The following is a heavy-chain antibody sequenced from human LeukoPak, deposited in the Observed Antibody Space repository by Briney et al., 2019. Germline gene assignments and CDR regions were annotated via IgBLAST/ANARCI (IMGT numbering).Heavy chain of an antibody. CDR3: AKQAASESPVNY. Sequence: GASLRLSCAASGFTLSSYAMRWVRQAPGKGLEWVSAISGSGGSTYYADSVKGRFTISRDNSKNTLYLQMNSLRAEDTAVYYCAKQAASESPVNYWGQGTLVTVSS. D-gene: IGHD6-25*01. J-gene: IGHJ4*02. CDR1: GFTLSSYA. CDR2: ISGSGGST. V-gene: IGHV3-23*01.